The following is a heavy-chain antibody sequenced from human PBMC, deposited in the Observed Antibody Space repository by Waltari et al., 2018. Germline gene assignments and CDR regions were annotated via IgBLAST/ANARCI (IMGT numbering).Heavy chain of an antibody. D-gene: IGHD6-13*01. V-gene: IGHV3-23*04. CDR2: ISGSGGST. CDR3: AKAPGYSSSWYYFDY. J-gene: IGHJ4*02. Sequence: EVQLVESGGGLVQPGGSLRLSCAASGFTFSSSAMSWVRPAPGKGLEWVSAISGSGGSTYYADSVKGRFTISRDNSKNTLYLQMNSLRAEDTAVYYCAKAPGYSSSWYYFDYWGQGTLVTVSS. CDR1: GFTFSSSA.